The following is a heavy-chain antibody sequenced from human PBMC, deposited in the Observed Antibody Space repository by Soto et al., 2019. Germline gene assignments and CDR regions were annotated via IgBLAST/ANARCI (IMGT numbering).Heavy chain of an antibody. CDR3: ARGSTTEKVDS. Sequence: SETLSLTCTVFGGSISSYYWSWIRQPPGKGLEWIGYIYYSGSTNYNPSLKSRVTISVDTSKNQFSLKLSSVTAADTAVYYCARGSTTEKVDSWGQGILVTVSS. J-gene: IGHJ4*02. CDR1: GGSISSYY. V-gene: IGHV4-59*01. CDR2: IYYSGST.